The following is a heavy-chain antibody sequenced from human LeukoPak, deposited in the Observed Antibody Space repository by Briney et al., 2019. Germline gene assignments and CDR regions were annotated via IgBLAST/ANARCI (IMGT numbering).Heavy chain of an antibody. Sequence: GGSLRLSCAASGFTFSSYSMNWVRKAPGKGLEWVSYISSSSSTIYYADSVKGRFTISRDNAKNSLYLQMNSLRAEDTAVYYCAREMSISSSWYEAYDYWGQGTLVTVSS. CDR1: GFTFSSYS. CDR2: ISSSSSTI. CDR3: AREMSISSSWYEAYDY. J-gene: IGHJ4*02. V-gene: IGHV3-48*01. D-gene: IGHD6-13*01.